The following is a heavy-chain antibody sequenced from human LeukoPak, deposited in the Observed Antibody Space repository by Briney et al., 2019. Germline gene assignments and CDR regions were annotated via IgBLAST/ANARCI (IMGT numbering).Heavy chain of an antibody. V-gene: IGHV3-74*01. CDR2: INRDGTST. J-gene: IGHJ4*02. CDR3: AKDFSGAIDS. D-gene: IGHD3-10*01. Sequence: GGSLRLSCAAPGVTFTGNLMHWGRQGPGKGLVWVSHINRDGTSTRYADSVKGRFTISRDNAKNTLYLQMNSLRAEDTAVYFCAKDFSGAIDSWGQGTQVTVSS. CDR1: GVTFTGNL.